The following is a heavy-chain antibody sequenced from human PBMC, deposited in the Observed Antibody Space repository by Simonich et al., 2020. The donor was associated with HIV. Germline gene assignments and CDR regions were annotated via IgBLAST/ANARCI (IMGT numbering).Heavy chain of an antibody. D-gene: IGHD1-1*01. J-gene: IGHJ3*02. CDR1: GGSFSGYY. V-gene: IGHV4-34*01. CDR2: INHSGST. CDR3: ARETKGGTSPLAFDAFDI. Sequence: QVQLQQWGAGLLKPSETLSLTCAVYGGSFSGYYWSWIRQPPGKGLEWIGEINHSGSTNYNPSLKSRVTISVATSKNQFSLKLNSVTAADTAVYYCARETKGGTSPLAFDAFDIWGQGTMVTVSS.